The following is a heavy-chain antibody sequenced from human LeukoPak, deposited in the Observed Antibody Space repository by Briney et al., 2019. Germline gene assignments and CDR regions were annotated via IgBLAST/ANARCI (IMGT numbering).Heavy chain of an antibody. CDR1: GFTFSSYE. CDR3: AKADIAVFDY. Sequence: AGGSLRLSCAASGFTFSSYEMNWVRQAPGRGLEWVTFIWYDGSNAYYADSVKGRFSISRDGSKNTIYLQMDSLRPEDTAIYFCAKADIAVFDYWGRGTLVTVSS. CDR2: IWYDGSNA. V-gene: IGHV3-30*02. D-gene: IGHD6-19*01. J-gene: IGHJ4*02.